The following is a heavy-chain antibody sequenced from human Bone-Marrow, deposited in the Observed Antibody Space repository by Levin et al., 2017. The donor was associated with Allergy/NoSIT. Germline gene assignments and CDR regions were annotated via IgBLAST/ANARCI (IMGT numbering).Heavy chain of an antibody. Sequence: QSGGSLRLSCAASGFTFINYGMNWVRQSPGKGLEWVASIINSGYKTYYADSVKGRFTISRDNSKNTLYLQMDGLRLEDTAIYYCAKDIRSCPGDDCYGYLDPWGQGTLVTVSP. V-gene: IGHV3-23*01. D-gene: IGHD2-21*02. CDR2: IINSGYKT. J-gene: IGHJ5*02. CDR3: AKDIRSCPGDDCYGYLDP. CDR1: GFTFINYG.